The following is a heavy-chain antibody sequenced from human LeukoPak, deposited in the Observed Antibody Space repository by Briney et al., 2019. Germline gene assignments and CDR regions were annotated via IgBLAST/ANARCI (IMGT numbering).Heavy chain of an antibody. CDR2: IYSGGST. CDR1: GFTVSSNY. CDR3: ASSSSSLSWFDP. Sequence: GGSLRLSCAASGFTVSSNYMSWVRQAPGKGLEWVSVIYSGGSTYYADSVKGRFTISRDNSKNTLYLQMNSLRAEDTAVYYCASSSSSLSWFDPWGQGTLVTVSS. J-gene: IGHJ5*02. V-gene: IGHV3-53*01. D-gene: IGHD6-13*01.